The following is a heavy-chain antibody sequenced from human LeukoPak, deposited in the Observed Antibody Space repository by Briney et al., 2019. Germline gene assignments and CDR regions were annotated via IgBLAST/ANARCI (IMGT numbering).Heavy chain of an antibody. J-gene: IGHJ4*02. D-gene: IGHD6-19*01. CDR1: GFNFNNYW. Sequence: GGSLRLACAASGFNFNNYWMHWVRQTPGKGLEWVAVISYDGSNKYYADSVKGRFTISRDNSKNTLYLQMNSLRAEDTAVYYCARDQARQWLVGPFDYWGQGTLVTVSS. CDR2: ISYDGSNK. V-gene: IGHV3-30*03. CDR3: ARDQARQWLVGPFDY.